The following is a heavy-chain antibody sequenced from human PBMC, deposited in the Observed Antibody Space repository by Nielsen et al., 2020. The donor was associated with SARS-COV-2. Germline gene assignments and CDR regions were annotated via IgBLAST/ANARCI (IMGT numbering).Heavy chain of an antibody. D-gene: IGHD4-17*01. J-gene: IGHJ4*02. CDR3: AAGHGDYTDY. CDR1: GYTFTGYY. Sequence: ASVKVSCKASGYTFTGYYMHWVRQAPGQGLEWMGRINPNSGGTNYAQKFQGRVTMTRDTSISTVYMELSSLRSDDTAVYYCAAGHGDYTDYWGQGTLVTVSS. CDR2: INPNSGGT. V-gene: IGHV1-2*06.